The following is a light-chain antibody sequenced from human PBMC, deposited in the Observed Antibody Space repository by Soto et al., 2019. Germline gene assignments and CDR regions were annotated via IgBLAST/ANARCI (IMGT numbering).Light chain of an antibody. Sequence: EIVVTQSPATLSVSPGERATLSCRASQSVSSNLAWYQQKPGQAPRLLIYGASTRATGIPARFSGSGSGTEFTLTISSLQSEEGAVYYCQQYNNWPPGTFGQGTRLEIK. J-gene: IGKJ5*01. CDR2: GAS. CDR3: QQYNNWPPGT. V-gene: IGKV3-15*01. CDR1: QSVSSN.